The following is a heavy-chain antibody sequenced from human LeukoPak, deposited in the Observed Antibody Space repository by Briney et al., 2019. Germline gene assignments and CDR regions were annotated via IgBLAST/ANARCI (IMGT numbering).Heavy chain of an antibody. CDR2: INLSDDST. CDR1: GYTFTSYY. Sequence: GASVKVSCKASGYTFTSYYIHWVRQAPGQGLEWMGIINLSDDSTTYAQQFQGRVTMTRDTSLSTVYMELSSLRSEDTAVYYCARETAVTAATYLNHFDLWGQGTLLTVSS. V-gene: IGHV1-46*01. J-gene: IGHJ4*02. CDR3: ARETAVTAATYLNHFDL. D-gene: IGHD4-17*01.